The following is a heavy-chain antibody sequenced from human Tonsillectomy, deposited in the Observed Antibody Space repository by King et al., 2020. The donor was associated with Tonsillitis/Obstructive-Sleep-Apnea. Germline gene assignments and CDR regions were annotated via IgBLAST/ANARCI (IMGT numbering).Heavy chain of an antibody. CDR1: GFTFSDYS. V-gene: IGHV3-11*06. Sequence: VQLVESGGGLVKPGGSLRLSCAASGFTFSDYSMSWIRQAPGKGVEWVSYITSSSSYTNYADSVKGRFTISRDNAKNSLNLQMNGLRAEDTAVSYCARNAEAAEFFDFWGQGTLVSVSS. CDR2: ITSSSSYT. CDR3: ARNAEAAEFFDF. J-gene: IGHJ4*02. D-gene: IGHD6-13*01.